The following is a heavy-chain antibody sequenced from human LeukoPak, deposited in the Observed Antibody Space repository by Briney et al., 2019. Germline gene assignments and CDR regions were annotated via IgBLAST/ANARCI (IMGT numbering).Heavy chain of an antibody. V-gene: IGHV3-30*18. Sequence: GRSLRLSCAASGFTFSSYGMHWVRQAPGKGLEWVAAISYDGSEKYYADSVKGRFTISRDSSKNTLYLQIISLRAEDTAVYYCAKGGWDGSYAIDYWGQGTLVTVSS. CDR3: AKGGWDGSYAIDY. CDR1: GFTFSSYG. CDR2: ISYDGSEK. J-gene: IGHJ4*02. D-gene: IGHD1-26*01.